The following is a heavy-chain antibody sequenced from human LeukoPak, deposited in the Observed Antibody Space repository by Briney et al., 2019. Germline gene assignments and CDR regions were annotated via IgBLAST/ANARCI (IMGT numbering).Heavy chain of an antibody. J-gene: IGHJ6*02. Sequence: SVKVSCKASGGTFSSYAISWVRQAPGQGLEWMGGIIPIFGTANYAQKFQGRVTITADESTSTAYMELSSLRSEDTAVYYCAKGGNDFYYYGLDVWGQGTTVTVSS. CDR2: IIPIFGTA. D-gene: IGHD1-1*01. V-gene: IGHV1-69*13. CDR1: GGTFSSYA. CDR3: AKGGNDFYYYGLDV.